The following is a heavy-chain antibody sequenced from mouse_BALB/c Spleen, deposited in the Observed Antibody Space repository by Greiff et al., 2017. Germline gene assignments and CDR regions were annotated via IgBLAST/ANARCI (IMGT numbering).Heavy chain of an antibody. CDR2: ISNGGGST. Sequence: EVQRVESGGGLVQPGGSLKLSCAASGFTFSSYTMSWVRQTPEKRLEWVAYISNGGGSTYYPDTVKGRFTISRDNAKNTLYLQMSSLKSEDTAMYYCARDGNYPSFDYWGQGTTLTVSS. D-gene: IGHD2-1*01. CDR1: GFTFSSYT. V-gene: IGHV5-12-2*01. CDR3: ARDGNYPSFDY. J-gene: IGHJ2*01.